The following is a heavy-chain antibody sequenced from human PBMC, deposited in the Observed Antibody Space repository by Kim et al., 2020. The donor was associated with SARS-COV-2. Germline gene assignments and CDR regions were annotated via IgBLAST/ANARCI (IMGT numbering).Heavy chain of an antibody. CDR2: KT. J-gene: IGHJ4*02. CDR3: ARDMDPTVYDY. D-gene: IGHD4-4*01. V-gene: IGHV1-3*01. Sequence: KTKNSHKFQGRVTITRDTSANTAYLELRRLTTKDTAIYYCARDMDPTVYDYWGQGTLVTVSS.